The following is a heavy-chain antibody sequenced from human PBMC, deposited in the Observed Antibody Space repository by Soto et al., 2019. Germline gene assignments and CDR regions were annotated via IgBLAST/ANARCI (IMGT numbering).Heavy chain of an antibody. D-gene: IGHD4-17*01. V-gene: IGHV4-59*08. CDR1: GGSISSYY. J-gene: IGHJ4*02. CDR2: IYYSGST. CDR3: ARRYGRYFDY. Sequence: QVQLQESGPGLVKPSETLSLTCTVSGGSISSYYWSWIRQPPGKGLEWIGYIYYSGSTNYNPSLKCLVTISVDTSKNQFSLKLSSVPAADTAVYYCARRYGRYFDYWGQGTLVTVSS.